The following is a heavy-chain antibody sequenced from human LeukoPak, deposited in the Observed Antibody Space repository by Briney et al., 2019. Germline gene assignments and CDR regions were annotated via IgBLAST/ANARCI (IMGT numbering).Heavy chain of an antibody. CDR3: ARVSGIQLWLLEY. V-gene: IGHV4-59*01. J-gene: IGHJ4*02. CDR1: GGSISSYY. D-gene: IGHD5-18*01. CDR2: IYYSGST. Sequence: PSETLSLTCTVSGGSISSYYWSWIRQPPGKGLEWIGYIYYSGSTNYNPSLKSRVTISVDTSKNQFSLKLSSVTAADTAVYYCARVSGIQLWLLEYWGQGTLVTVSS.